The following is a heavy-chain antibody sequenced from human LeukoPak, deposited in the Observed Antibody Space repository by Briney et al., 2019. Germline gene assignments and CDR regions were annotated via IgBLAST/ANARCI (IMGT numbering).Heavy chain of an antibody. CDR3: ARQDYDILTGYSDYFDY. CDR1: CGSISSSSYY. Sequence: SETLSLTCTVSCGSISSSSYYWGWIRQPPGKGLEWIGSIYYSGSTYYNPSLKSRVTISVDTSKNQFSLKLSSVTAADTAVYYCARQDYDILTGYSDYFDYWGQGTLVTVSS. CDR2: IYYSGST. V-gene: IGHV4-39*01. D-gene: IGHD3-9*01. J-gene: IGHJ4*02.